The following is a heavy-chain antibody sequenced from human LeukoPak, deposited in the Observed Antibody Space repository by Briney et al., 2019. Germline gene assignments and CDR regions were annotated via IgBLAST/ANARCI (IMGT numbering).Heavy chain of an antibody. D-gene: IGHD2-21*02. V-gene: IGHV4-61*02. CDR2: IYTSGST. CDR3: SRQYGLGVTVQFDY. CDR1: GGSISGGSYY. Sequence: ASETLSLTCTVSGGSISGGSYYWSWIRQPAGKGLERIGRIYTSGSTNYNPSLKSRVTISVDTSKNQFSLKLSSVTAPYTARYSSSRQYGLGVTVQFDYWGQGTLVTVSS. J-gene: IGHJ4*02.